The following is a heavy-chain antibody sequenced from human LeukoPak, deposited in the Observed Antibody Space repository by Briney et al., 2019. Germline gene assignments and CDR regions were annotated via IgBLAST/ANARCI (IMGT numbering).Heavy chain of an antibody. Sequence: GGSLRLSCAASGFTFSTYWMSWVRQAPGKGLEWVANIKEDGSEKYYVDSVKGRFTISRDNSKNTPYLQMNSLRAEDTAVYYCAKGHSSGYYFFDYWGQGTLVTVSS. J-gene: IGHJ4*02. CDR3: AKGHSSGYYFFDY. CDR1: GFTFSTYW. V-gene: IGHV3-7*03. D-gene: IGHD3-22*01. CDR2: IKEDGSEK.